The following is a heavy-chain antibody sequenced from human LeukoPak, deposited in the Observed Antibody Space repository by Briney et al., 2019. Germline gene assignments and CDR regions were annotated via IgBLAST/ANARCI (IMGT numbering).Heavy chain of an antibody. J-gene: IGHJ6*02. D-gene: IGHD3-3*01. V-gene: IGHV4-59*01. Sequence: PSETLCLTCTASGGSISNYYWSWIRQPPGKGLEWIGYIYYTRSTNYNPSLKSRVTISVDTSKNQFSLKLSSVTAADTAVYYCARSGNDFWSGQYYYYYGMDVWGQGTTVTVSS. CDR3: ARSGNDFWSGQYYYYYGMDV. CDR1: GGSISNYY. CDR2: IYYTRST.